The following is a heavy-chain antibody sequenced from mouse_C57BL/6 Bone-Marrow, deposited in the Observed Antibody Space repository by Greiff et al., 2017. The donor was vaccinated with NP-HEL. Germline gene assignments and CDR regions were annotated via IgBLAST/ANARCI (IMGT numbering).Heavy chain of an antibody. CDR1: GYAFSSYW. CDR2: IYPGDGDT. Sequence: VQVVESGAELVKPGASVKISCKASGYAFSSYWMNWVKQRPGKGLEWIGQIYPGDGDTNYNGKFKGKATLTADKSSSTAYMQLSSLTSEDSAVYFCARGGWFAYWGQGTLVTVSA. V-gene: IGHV1-80*01. J-gene: IGHJ3*01. CDR3: ARGGWFAY.